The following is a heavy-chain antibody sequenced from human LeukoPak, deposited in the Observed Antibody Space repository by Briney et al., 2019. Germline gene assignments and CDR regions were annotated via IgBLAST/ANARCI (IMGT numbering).Heavy chain of an antibody. CDR2: IYSGGST. J-gene: IGHJ6*02. V-gene: IGHV3-53*01. CDR1: GFTVSSDS. CDR3: ARAMDV. Sequence: GGSLRLSCAASGFTVSSDSMNWVRQAPGKGLEWVSVIYSGGSTYYADSVKGRFTISRDNAKNSLYLQMNSLRAEDTAVYYCARAMDVWGQGTTVTVSS.